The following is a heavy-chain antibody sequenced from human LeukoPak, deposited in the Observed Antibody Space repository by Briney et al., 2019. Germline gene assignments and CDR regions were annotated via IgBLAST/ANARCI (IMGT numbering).Heavy chain of an antibody. CDR2: ISHSGST. V-gene: IGHV4-34*01. CDR1: GGSFSGYF. Sequence: PSETLSLTCAVYGGSFSGYFWSWIRQPPGKGLEWIGEISHSGSTNYSPSLKSRVTISVDTSKNQFSLNLSSVTAADTAVYYCARPEYYYDSSGYYSEYFQHWGQGTLVTVSS. CDR3: ARPEYYYDSSGYYSEYFQH. J-gene: IGHJ1*01. D-gene: IGHD3-22*01.